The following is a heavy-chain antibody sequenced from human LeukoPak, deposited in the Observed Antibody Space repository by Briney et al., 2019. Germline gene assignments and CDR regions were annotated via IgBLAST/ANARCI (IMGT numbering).Heavy chain of an antibody. CDR2: IIPIFGTA. V-gene: IGHV1-69*01. Sequence: RASVKVSCKASGGTFSSYAISWVRQAPGQGLEWMGGIIPIFGTANYAQKFQGRVTITADESTSTAYMELSSLRSEDTAVYYCARDRSARGVVPYYFDCWGQGTLVTVSS. D-gene: IGHD2-15*01. J-gene: IGHJ4*02. CDR1: GGTFSSYA. CDR3: ARDRSARGVVPYYFDC.